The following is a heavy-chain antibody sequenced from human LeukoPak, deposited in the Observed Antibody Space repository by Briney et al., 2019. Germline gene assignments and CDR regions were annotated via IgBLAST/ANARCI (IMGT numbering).Heavy chain of an antibody. CDR1: GYTFTSYA. D-gene: IGHD6-13*01. V-gene: IGHV1-3*01. Sequence: ASVKVSCKASGYTFTSYAMHWVRQAPGQRLEWMGWINAGNGNTKYSQKFQGRVTITRDTSASTAYMELSSLRSEDTAVYYCARAPLYSSSWYAYYYYGMDVWGQGTTVTVSS. J-gene: IGHJ6*02. CDR2: INAGNGNT. CDR3: ARAPLYSSSWYAYYYYGMDV.